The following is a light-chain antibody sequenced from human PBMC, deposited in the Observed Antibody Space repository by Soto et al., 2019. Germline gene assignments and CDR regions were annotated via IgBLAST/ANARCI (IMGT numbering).Light chain of an antibody. V-gene: IGKV3-20*01. Sequence: EIVLTQSPGTLSLSPGERATLSCRASQSVSRSQSVTNYYLAWYQQKPGQAPRLLIYGGSGRATGVPDRFSGSGSETDFTLTISRLEPEDSAVFYCQQYGDSPWTFGQGTKVDIK. CDR3: QQYGDSPWT. J-gene: IGKJ1*01. CDR2: GGS. CDR1: QSVSRSQSVTNYY.